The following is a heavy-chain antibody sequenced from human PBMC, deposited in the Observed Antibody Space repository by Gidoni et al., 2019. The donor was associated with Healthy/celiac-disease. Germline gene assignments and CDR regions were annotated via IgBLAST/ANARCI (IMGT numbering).Heavy chain of an antibody. J-gene: IGHJ5*02. CDR3: ASITMIVRRSNWFDP. CDR2: ISSSSSTI. Sequence: EVQLVESGGGLVQPGGSLRLSCAASGFPFSSYSMNWVRQAPGKGLEWVSYISSSSSTIYYADSVKGRFTISRDNAKNSLYLQMNSLRDEDTAVYYCASITMIVRRSNWFDPWGQGTLVTVSS. V-gene: IGHV3-48*02. CDR1: GFPFSSYS. D-gene: IGHD3-22*01.